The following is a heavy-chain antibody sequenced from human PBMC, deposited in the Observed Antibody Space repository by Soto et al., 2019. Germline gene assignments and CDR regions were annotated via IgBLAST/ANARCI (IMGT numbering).Heavy chain of an antibody. J-gene: IGHJ6*02. CDR1: VDSVSSNSAA. D-gene: IGHD6-19*01. V-gene: IGHV6-1*01. CDR2: TYYRYKWYN. Sequence: SQTLSLTCAISVDSVSSNSAAWNCIRQSPSRGLEWLGRTYYRYKWYNDYAVSVKSRITINPDTSKNQFSPQLNSVTPEDTAVYYCARASKGSGWYPYYYYGMDVWGQGTTVTVSS. CDR3: ARASKGSGWYPYYYYGMDV.